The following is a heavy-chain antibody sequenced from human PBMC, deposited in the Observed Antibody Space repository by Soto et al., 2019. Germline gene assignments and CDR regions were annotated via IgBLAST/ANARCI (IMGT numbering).Heavy chain of an antibody. J-gene: IGHJ4*02. D-gene: IGHD1-26*01. V-gene: IGHV1-8*01. CDR2: MSPNSGAT. CDR1: GYTFNSYD. CDR3: ARFVRHQLPTIDY. Sequence: ASVKVSCKASGYTFNSYDINWLRQASGQGLEWVGWMSPNSGATGYAQTFQGRVTMTWDTSISTAYMELSSLTSADTAVYYCARFVRHQLPTIDYWGQGALVTVSS.